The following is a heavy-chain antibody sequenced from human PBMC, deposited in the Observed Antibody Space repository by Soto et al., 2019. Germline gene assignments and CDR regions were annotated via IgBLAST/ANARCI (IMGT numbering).Heavy chain of an antibody. J-gene: IGHJ6*02. D-gene: IGHD6-13*01. CDR2: IYYSGST. CDR3: ARTGYSSSWCWLGLPGGGAPKEDDYYYYGMDV. V-gene: IGHV4-39*01. CDR1: GGSISSSSYY. Sequence: SETLSLTCTVSGGSISSSSYYWGWIRQPPGKGLEWIGSIYYSGSTYYNPSLKSRVTISVDTSKNQFSLKLSSVTAADTAVYYCARTGYSSSWCWLGLPGGGAPKEDDYYYYGMDVWGQGTTVTVSS.